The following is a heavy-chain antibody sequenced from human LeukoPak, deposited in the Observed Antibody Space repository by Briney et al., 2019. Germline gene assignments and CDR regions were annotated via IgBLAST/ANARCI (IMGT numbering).Heavy chain of an antibody. J-gene: IGHJ6*04. CDR1: GFTFSSYE. D-gene: IGHD2-21*01. CDR2: ISSSGSTI. CDR3: ARDPYGGMDV. Sequence: PGGSLRLSSAASGFTFSSYEMNWVRQAPGKGLEWVSYISSSGSTIYYADSVKGRFTISRDNAKNSLYLQMNSLRAEDTAVYYCARDPYGGMDVWGKGTTVTVSS. V-gene: IGHV3-48*03.